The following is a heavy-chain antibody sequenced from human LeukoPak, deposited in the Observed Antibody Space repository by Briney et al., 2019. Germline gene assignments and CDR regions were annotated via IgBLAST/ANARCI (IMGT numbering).Heavy chain of an antibody. J-gene: IGHJ4*02. CDR1: GYTFTSYY. D-gene: IGHD5-24*01. CDR3: AREPRDGNLDY. V-gene: IGHV1-46*01. CDR2: INPSGGST. Sequence: ASVKVSCEASGYTFTSYYMHWVRQAPGQGLEWMGIINPSGGSTSYAQKFQGRVTMTRDMSTSTVYMELSSLRSEDTAVYYCAREPRDGNLDYWGQGTLVTVSS.